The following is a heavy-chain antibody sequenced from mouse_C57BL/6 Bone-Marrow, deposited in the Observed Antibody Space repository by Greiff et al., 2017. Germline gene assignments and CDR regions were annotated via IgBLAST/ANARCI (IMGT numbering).Heavy chain of an antibody. V-gene: IGHV1-15*01. CDR1: GYTFTDYE. CDR2: IDPETGGT. D-gene: IGHD2-4*01. Sequence: VQLQQSGAELVRPGASVTLSCKASGYTFTDYEMPWVKQTPVHGLEWIGAIDPETGGTAYNQKFKGKAILTANKSSSTAYMELRSLTSDDSGVYYWTRWGITKAWFAYWGQGTLVTVSA. J-gene: IGHJ3*01. CDR3: TRWGITKAWFAY.